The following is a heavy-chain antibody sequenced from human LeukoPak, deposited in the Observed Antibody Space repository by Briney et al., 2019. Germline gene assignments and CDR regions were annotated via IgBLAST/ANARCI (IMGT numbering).Heavy chain of an antibody. Sequence: PSETLSLTCTVSGGSISSSSYFWGWIRQPPGKGLEWVGSISYSGSTHYNASLKSRVTISVDTSKNHFSLKLSSVTAADTAVYYCARLDAAGYLDYWGQGTLVTVSS. J-gene: IGHJ4*02. CDR2: ISYSGST. CDR1: GGSISSSSYF. V-gene: IGHV4-39*02. CDR3: ARLDAAGYLDY. D-gene: IGHD6-13*01.